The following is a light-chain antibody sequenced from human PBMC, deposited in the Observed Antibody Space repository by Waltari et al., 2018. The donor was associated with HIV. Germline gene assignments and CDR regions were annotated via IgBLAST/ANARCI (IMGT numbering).Light chain of an antibody. CDR1: QSVLYSSNSKNY. CDR3: QQYYSTPRT. V-gene: IGKV4-1*01. CDR2: WAS. Sequence: DIVMTQSPDSLAVSLGERATINCKSSQSVLYSSNSKNYLAWYQQKPGQPPKLLIYWASTRESGVPDRFSGGGSGTDFTLTISSLQAEDVAVYDCQQYYSTPRTFGGGTKVEIK. J-gene: IGKJ4*01.